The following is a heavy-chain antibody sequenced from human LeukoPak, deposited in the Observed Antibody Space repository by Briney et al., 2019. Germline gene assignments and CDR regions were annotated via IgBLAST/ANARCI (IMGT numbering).Heavy chain of an antibody. CDR2: IYYSGST. V-gene: IGHV4-39*07. D-gene: IGHD3-22*01. CDR1: GGSISSSSYY. CDR3: ARENYYDSCGYVY. J-gene: IGHJ4*02. Sequence: KSSETLSLTCTVSGGSISSSSYYWGWIRQPPGTGLEWIGSIYYSGSTYYNPSLKSRITMSVDTSKNQFSLRLSSVTAADTAVYYCARENYYDSCGYVYWGQGTLVTASS.